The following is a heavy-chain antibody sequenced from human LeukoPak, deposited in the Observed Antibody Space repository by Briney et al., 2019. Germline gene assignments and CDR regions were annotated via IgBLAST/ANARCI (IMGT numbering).Heavy chain of an antibody. J-gene: IGHJ4*02. V-gene: IGHV1-18*01. CDR2: ISPYNGNT. CDR1: GYTFSHYG. CDR3: ARRVGSGTYLYFFDF. D-gene: IGHD1-26*01. Sequence: ASVKVSCKTSGYTFSHYGISWVRQAPGQGLEWMGWISPYNGNTNFAQSLRDRVTMTTDTSTSTAYMELTGLRSDDTAVYYCARRVGSGTYLYFFDFWGQGTLVTVSP.